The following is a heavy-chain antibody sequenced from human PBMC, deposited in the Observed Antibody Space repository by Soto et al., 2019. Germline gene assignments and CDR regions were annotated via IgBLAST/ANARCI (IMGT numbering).Heavy chain of an antibody. J-gene: IGHJ4*02. CDR1: GGSISSYY. Sequence: SETLSLTCTVSGGSISSYYWSWIRQPPGKGLEWIGYIYYSGSTNYNPSLKSRVTISVDTSKNQFSLKLSSETAADTAVYYCARSPRTTYYYDSSGYYYPSFFDYWGQGTLVTVSS. CDR2: IYYSGST. V-gene: IGHV4-59*01. CDR3: ARSPRTTYYYDSSGYYYPSFFDY. D-gene: IGHD3-22*01.